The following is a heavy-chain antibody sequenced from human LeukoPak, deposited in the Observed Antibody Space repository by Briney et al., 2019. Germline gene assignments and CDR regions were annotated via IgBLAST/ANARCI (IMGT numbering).Heavy chain of an antibody. CDR2: INPNGGST. Sequence: ASVNVSCKASVYSFASYNMHWVRHAHGQGLERVGIINPNGGSTTNAHQFQSRVTITRVTSTSTVYIVLRSLRTAATAVYYCARTCQVMAKAVDNWGQGTLVTVSS. J-gene: IGHJ3*01. CDR1: VYSFASYN. D-gene: IGHD3-16*01. CDR3: ARTCQVMAKAVDN. V-gene: IGHV1-46*01.